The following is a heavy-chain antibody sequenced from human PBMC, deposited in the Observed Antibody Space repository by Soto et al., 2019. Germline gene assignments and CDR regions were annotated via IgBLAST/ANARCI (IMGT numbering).Heavy chain of an antibody. J-gene: IGHJ3*02. Sequence: PGGSLRLSCAAFGFTVSGKKYVAWVRQAPGKGLEWVSALYDLDGTYYADSVKGRFTTSSDSSRTTVYLQMNDLRPDDTAVYYCETWQLREHAYDIWGQGTTVTVSS. CDR1: GFTVSGKKY. CDR3: ETWQLREHAYDI. V-gene: IGHV3-53*01. D-gene: IGHD3-10*01. CDR2: LYDLDGT.